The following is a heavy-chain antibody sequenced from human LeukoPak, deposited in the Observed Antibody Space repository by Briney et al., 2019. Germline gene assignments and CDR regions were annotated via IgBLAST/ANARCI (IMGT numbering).Heavy chain of an antibody. J-gene: IGHJ5*02. CDR1: GGSFSGYY. Sequence: SETLSLTCAVYGGSFSGYYWSWIRQPAGKGLEWIGRIYTSGSTNYNPSLKSRVTISVDTSKNQFSLKLSSVTAADTAVYYCARCGSGSYSFNWFDPWGQGTLVTVSS. D-gene: IGHD3-10*01. V-gene: IGHV4-59*10. CDR3: ARCGSGSYSFNWFDP. CDR2: IYTSGST.